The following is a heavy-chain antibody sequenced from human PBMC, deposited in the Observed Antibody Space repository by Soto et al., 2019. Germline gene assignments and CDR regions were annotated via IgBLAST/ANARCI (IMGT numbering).Heavy chain of an antibody. CDR3: ARGRGIFGVVTFYYMDV. CDR2: IIPILGIA. Sequence: ASVKVSCKASGGTFSSYTISWVRQAPGQGLEWMGRIIPILGIANYAQKFQGRVTITADKSTSTAYMELSSLRSEDTAVYYCARGRGIFGVVTFYYMDVWGKGTTVTVSS. D-gene: IGHD3-3*01. CDR1: GGTFSSYT. V-gene: IGHV1-69*02. J-gene: IGHJ6*03.